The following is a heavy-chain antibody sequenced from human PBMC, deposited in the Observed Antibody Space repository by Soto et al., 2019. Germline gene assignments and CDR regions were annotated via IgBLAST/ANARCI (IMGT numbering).Heavy chain of an antibody. CDR1: GFTFSSYG. CDR2: IWYDGSNK. D-gene: IGHD3-10*01. J-gene: IGHJ4*02. CDR3: AGDLTMVRGATSDY. Sequence: QVQLVESGGGVVQPGRSLRLSCAASGFTFSSYGMHWVRQAPGKGLEWVAVIWYDGSNKYYADSVKGRFTISRDNSKNTLYLQMNSLRAEDTAVYYCAGDLTMVRGATSDYWGQGTLVTVSS. V-gene: IGHV3-33*01.